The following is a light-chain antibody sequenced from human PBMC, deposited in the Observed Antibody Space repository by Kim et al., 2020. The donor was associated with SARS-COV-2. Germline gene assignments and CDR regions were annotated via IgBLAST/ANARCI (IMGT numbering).Light chain of an antibody. CDR1: QTVSSN. CDR2: GAS. V-gene: IGKV3-15*01. Sequence: VSPGESATRSCRASQTVSSNLAWYQQRPGQAPRLLIFGASTRATGIPASFSGSGSGTEFTLTISSLQSEDFAVYYCQQYYKWPLTFGGGTKVDIK. CDR3: QQYYKWPLT. J-gene: IGKJ4*01.